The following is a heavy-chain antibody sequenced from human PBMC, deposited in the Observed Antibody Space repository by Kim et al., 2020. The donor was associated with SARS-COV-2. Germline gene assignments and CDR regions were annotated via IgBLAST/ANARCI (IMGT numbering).Heavy chain of an antibody. Sequence: ASVKVSCKASGYTFTSYAMNWVRQAPGQGLEWMGWINTNTGNPTYAQGFTGRFVFSLDTSVSTAYLQISSLKAEDTAVYYCARAEPPYYDFWSGYYYHWGQGTLVTVSS. J-gene: IGHJ5*02. CDR3: ARAEPPYYDFWSGYYYH. D-gene: IGHD3-3*01. CDR1: GYTFTSYA. V-gene: IGHV7-4-1*02. CDR2: INTNTGNP.